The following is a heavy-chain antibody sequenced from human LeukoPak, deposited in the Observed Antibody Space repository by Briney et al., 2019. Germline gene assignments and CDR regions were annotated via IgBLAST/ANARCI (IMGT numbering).Heavy chain of an antibody. CDR2: INPSGGST. CDR3: ARAKWLRGSRVCLGY. V-gene: IGHV1-46*01. Sequence: ASVKVSCKASGYTFTSYYMHWVRQAPGQGLEWMGIINPSGGSTSYAQKFQGRVTMTRDTSTSTVYMELSSLRSEDTAVYYCARAKWLRGSRVCLGYWGQGTLVTVSS. CDR1: GYTFTSYY. D-gene: IGHD5-12*01. J-gene: IGHJ4*02.